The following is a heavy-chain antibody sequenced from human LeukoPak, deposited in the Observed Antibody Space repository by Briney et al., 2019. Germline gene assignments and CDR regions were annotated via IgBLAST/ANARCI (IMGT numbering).Heavy chain of an antibody. CDR3: AGTYSSGWYVNY. V-gene: IGHV4-61*01. Sequence: PSETLSLTCSVSGGSVSSGIYYWSWIRQPPGKGLEWIGYIYYSGSTNYNPSLKSRVTISVDTSKNQFSLKLSSVTAADTAVYYCAGTYSSGWYVNYWGQGTLVTVSS. CDR1: GGSVSSGIYY. J-gene: IGHJ4*02. CDR2: IYYSGST. D-gene: IGHD6-19*01.